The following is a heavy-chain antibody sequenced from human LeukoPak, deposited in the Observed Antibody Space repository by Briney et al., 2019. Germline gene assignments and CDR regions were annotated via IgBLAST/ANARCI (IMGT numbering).Heavy chain of an antibody. CDR3: ARDHDFWSGSDTFDI. V-gene: IGHV3-48*01. Sequence: PGGSLRLSCAASGFTFSSYSMNWVRQAPGKGLEWVSYISTSSTTIYYADSVKGRFTISRDNAKNSLYQQMNSLRAEDTAVYYCARDHDFWSGSDTFDIWGQGTMVIVSS. J-gene: IGHJ3*02. CDR1: GFTFSSYS. D-gene: IGHD3-3*01. CDR2: ISTSSTTI.